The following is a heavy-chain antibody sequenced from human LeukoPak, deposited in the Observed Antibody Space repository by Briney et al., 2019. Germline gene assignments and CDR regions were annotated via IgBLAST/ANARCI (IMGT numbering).Heavy chain of an antibody. J-gene: IGHJ6*04. V-gene: IGHV3-33*01. CDR3: ATRYCTISACRASSYKSFDV. D-gene: IGHD2-8*01. CDR2: IWYDGSNK. Sequence: GRSLRLSCAASGFTFSSYGMHWVRQAPGKGLEWVAVIWYDGSNKYYADSVKGRFTISRDNSKNTLYLQMNSLRAEDTAVYYCATRYCTISACRASSYKSFDVWGKGTTVIVSS. CDR1: GFTFSSYG.